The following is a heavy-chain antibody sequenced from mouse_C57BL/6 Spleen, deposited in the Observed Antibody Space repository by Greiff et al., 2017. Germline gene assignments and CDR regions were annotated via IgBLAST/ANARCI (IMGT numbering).Heavy chain of an antibody. V-gene: IGHV5-4*01. D-gene: IGHD2-1*01. J-gene: IGHJ4*01. Sequence: DVMLVESGGGLVKPGGSLKLSCAASGFTFSSYAMSWVRQTPEKRLEWVATISDGGSYTYYPDNVKGRFTISRDNAKNNLYLQMSHLKSEDTAMYYCARDNYGNYGDAMDYWGQGTSVTVSS. CDR1: GFTFSSYA. CDR2: ISDGGSYT. CDR3: ARDNYGNYGDAMDY.